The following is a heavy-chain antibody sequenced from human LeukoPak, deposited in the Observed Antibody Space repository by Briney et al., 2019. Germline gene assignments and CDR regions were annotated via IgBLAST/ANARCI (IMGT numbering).Heavy chain of an antibody. Sequence: ASVKVSCKASGYTVTNYGISWVRQAPGQGPEWMGWISTYNGNTNYAQKLQDRVTMTTDTSTSTAYMELRSLRSDDTALYYCARGWELSIWGQGTMVTVSS. J-gene: IGHJ3*02. D-gene: IGHD3-10*01. V-gene: IGHV1-18*01. CDR3: ARGWELSI. CDR2: ISTYNGNT. CDR1: GYTVTNYG.